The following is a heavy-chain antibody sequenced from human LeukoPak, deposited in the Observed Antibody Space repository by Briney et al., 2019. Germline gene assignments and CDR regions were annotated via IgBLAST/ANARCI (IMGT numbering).Heavy chain of an antibody. CDR1: GFTVSSNY. CDR3: ARDSWVTTADY. Sequence: PGGSLRLSCAAPGFTVSSNYMSWVRQAPGKGLEWVSVIYSGGSTYYADSVKGRFTISRDNAKNSLYLQMNSLRAEDTAVYYCARDSWVTTADYWGQGTLVTVSS. J-gene: IGHJ4*02. D-gene: IGHD4-11*01. V-gene: IGHV3-53*01. CDR2: IYSGGST.